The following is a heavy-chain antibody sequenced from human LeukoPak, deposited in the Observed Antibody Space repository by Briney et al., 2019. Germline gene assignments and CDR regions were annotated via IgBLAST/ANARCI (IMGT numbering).Heavy chain of an antibody. J-gene: IGHJ4*02. CDR3: AREGYDFWSGYYDY. D-gene: IGHD3-3*01. Sequence: SETLSLTCTVSGVSISSGSYYWGWIRQPAGKGLEWIGRIYTSGSTNYNPSLNSRVTISVDTSKNQFSLKLSSVTAADTAVYYCAREGYDFWSGYYDYWGQGTLVTASS. V-gene: IGHV4-61*02. CDR1: GVSISSGSYY. CDR2: IYTSGST.